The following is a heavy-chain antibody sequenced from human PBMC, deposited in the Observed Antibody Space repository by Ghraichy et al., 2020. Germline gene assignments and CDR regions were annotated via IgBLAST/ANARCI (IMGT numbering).Heavy chain of an antibody. D-gene: IGHD3-22*01. CDR1: GFTFSSYW. J-gene: IGHJ1*01. Sequence: GGSLRLSCAASGFTFSSYWMHWVRQAPGKGLVWVSRINSDGSSTSYADSVKGRFTISRDNAKNTLYLQMNSLRAEDTAVYYCARVGYDSSGPYIMPPYFQHWGQGTLVTVSS. CDR2: INSDGSST. V-gene: IGHV3-74*01. CDR3: ARVGYDSSGPYIMPPYFQH.